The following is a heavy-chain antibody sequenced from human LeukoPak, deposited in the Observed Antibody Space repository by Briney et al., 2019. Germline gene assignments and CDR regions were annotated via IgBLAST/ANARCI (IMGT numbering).Heavy chain of an antibody. CDR1: GFDLHTYE. Sequence: PGGSLRLSCAASGFDLHTYEMNWVRQAPGKGLEWIADITISGHTKNYADSVKGRFTISRDSARTSLYLQMHSLRVEDTGVYFCARGDPHADLWGQGTLVTVSS. CDR2: ITISGHTK. J-gene: IGHJ5*02. V-gene: IGHV3-48*03. CDR3: ARGDPHADL.